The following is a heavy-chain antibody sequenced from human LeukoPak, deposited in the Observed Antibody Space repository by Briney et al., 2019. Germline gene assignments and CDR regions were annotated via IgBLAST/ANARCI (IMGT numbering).Heavy chain of an antibody. CDR3: ARGVSGHMDV. CDR1: GGSFSGHY. Sequence: SETLSLTCAVYGGSFSGHYWKWVRQPPGKGLEWIGEINHSGSTNYNPSLKSRVTMSIDTSKNQLSPKLSSVTAADTAVYYCARGVSGHMDVWGKGTTVTVSS. J-gene: IGHJ6*03. V-gene: IGHV4-34*01. CDR2: INHSGST. D-gene: IGHD3-3*01.